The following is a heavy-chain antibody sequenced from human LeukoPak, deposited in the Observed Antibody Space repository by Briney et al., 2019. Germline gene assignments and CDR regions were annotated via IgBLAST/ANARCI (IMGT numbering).Heavy chain of an antibody. CDR3: ARDRAESNWTNHTLFDS. Sequence: GGSLRLSCAVSGFTFSSYWMNWVRQVPGKGLVWVAHINTNGNSATYADSVKGRFTISRDNAKSTLYLQMNSLRVEDTAIYYCARDRAESNWTNHTLFDSWGQGTPVTVSS. CDR2: INTNGNSA. V-gene: IGHV3-74*01. J-gene: IGHJ4*02. CDR1: GFTFSSYW. D-gene: IGHD1/OR15-1a*01.